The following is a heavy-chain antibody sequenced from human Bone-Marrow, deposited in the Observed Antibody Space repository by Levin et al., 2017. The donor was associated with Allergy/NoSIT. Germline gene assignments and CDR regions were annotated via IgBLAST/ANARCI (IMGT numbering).Heavy chain of an antibody. CDR1: GFTFSRYS. Sequence: GGSLRLSCAASGFTFSRYSMNWVRQAPGKGLEWLSYISSSSTNIYYGDSVRGRFTISRDEAKNSLYLQMNSLRAEDTAVYYCVRDGVLETLDRWGQGTLVTVSS. CDR2: ISSSSTNI. V-gene: IGHV3-48*01. J-gene: IGHJ5*02. CDR3: VRDGVLETLDR. D-gene: IGHD4/OR15-4a*01.